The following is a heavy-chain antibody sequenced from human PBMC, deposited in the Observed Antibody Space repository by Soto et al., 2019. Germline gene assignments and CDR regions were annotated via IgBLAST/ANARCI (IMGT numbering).Heavy chain of an antibody. Sequence: GGSLRLSCNASGFSFGTYLMTWVRQAPGKGLEWVSAISGSGGSTYYADSVKGRFTISRDNSKNTLYLQMNSLRAEDTAVYYCAKELYDSSGYGAFDIWGQGTMVTVSS. D-gene: IGHD3-22*01. CDR2: ISGSGGST. CDR3: AKELYDSSGYGAFDI. V-gene: IGHV3-23*01. J-gene: IGHJ3*02. CDR1: GFSFGTYL.